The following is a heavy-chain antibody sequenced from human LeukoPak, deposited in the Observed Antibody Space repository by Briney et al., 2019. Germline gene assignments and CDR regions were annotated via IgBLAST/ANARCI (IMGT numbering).Heavy chain of an antibody. J-gene: IGHJ4*02. CDR3: ARDEVMVIAAAGTHYY. Sequence: PGGSLRLSCAASGFTFSSYAMHWVRQAPGKGLEWVAVISYDGSNKYYADSVKGRFTISRDNSKNTLYLQMNSLRAEDTAVYYCARDEVMVIAAAGTHYYWGQGTLVTVSS. CDR1: GFTFSSYA. D-gene: IGHD6-13*01. V-gene: IGHV3-30-3*01. CDR2: ISYDGSNK.